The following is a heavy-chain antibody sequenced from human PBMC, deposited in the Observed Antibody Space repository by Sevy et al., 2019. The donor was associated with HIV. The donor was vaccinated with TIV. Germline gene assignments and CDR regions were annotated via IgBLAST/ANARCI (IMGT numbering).Heavy chain of an antibody. CDR3: ARHLSKGELVWFGEPSYGMDV. CDR1: GGSISSYY. V-gene: IGHV4-59*08. D-gene: IGHD3-10*01. Sequence: SETLSLTCTVSGGSISSYYWSWIRQPPGKGLEWIGYIYYSGSTNYNPSLKSRVTISVDTSKNQFSLKLSSVTAADTAVYYCARHLSKGELVWFGEPSYGMDVWGQGTTVTVSS. J-gene: IGHJ6*02. CDR2: IYYSGST.